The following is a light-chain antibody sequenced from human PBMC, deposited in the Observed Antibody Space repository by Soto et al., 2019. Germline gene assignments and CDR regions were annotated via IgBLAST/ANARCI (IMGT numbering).Light chain of an antibody. V-gene: IGLV1-47*02. CDR1: SSNIGTNF. J-gene: IGLJ3*02. CDR2: SNA. Sequence: QSVLTQPPSASGTPGQRVTISCSGSSSNIGTNFVYWYQQLPGTAPKLLIFSNAQRPSGVPDRVSGSRSGTSASLAISGLRSEDEADYYCAAWDDSLRGWVFGGGTKLTVL. CDR3: AAWDDSLRGWV.